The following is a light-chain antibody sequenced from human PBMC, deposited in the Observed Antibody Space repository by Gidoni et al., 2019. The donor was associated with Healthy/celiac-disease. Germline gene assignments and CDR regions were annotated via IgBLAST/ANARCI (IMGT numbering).Light chain of an antibody. CDR3: AAWDDSLNGVV. CDR1: SPNIGINT. J-gene: IGLJ2*01. Sequence: QSVLTQPPSASATPGQRVTISCSGSSPNIGINTVHWYQQLPGTAHKLLIYSNNQRPSGVPDRFSGSKSGTSASLAISGLQSEDEADYYCAAWDDSLNGVVFGGGTKLTVL. V-gene: IGLV1-44*01. CDR2: SNN.